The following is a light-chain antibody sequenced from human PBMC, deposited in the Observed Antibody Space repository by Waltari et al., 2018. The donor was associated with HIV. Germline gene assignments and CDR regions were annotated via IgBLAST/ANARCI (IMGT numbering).Light chain of an antibody. J-gene: IGLJ3*02. V-gene: IGLV4-69*01. Sequence: QLVLTQSPSASASLGASVKLTCTLSSGHSSYAIAWHQQQPEKGPRYLMKFNSDGSHSKGDGIPYRFSGSSSGAERYLTISSLQSEDEADYYCQTWGTLNLVFGGGTKLTVL. CDR2: FNSDGSH. CDR3: QTWGTLNLV. CDR1: SGHSSYA.